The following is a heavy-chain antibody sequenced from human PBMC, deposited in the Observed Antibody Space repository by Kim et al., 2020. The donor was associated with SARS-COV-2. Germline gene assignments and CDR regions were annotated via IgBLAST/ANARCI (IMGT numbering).Heavy chain of an antibody. Sequence: TYYTPALKGRVTISVDTSKSQFSLKLSSVTAADTAVYYCARRGQRGWFDPWGQGTLVTVSS. V-gene: IGHV4-39*01. J-gene: IGHJ5*02. CDR2: T. D-gene: IGHD6-25*01. CDR3: ARRGQRGWFDP.